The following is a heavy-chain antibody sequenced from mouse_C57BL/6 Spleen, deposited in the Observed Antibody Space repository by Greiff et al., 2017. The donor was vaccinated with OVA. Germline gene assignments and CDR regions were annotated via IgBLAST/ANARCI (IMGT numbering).Heavy chain of an antibody. V-gene: IGHV1-53*01. Sequence: VKLQQPGTELVKPGASVKLSCKASGYTFTSYWMHWVKQRPGQGLEWIGNINPSNGGTNYNEKFKSKATLTVDKSSSTAYMQLSSLTSEDSAVYYCARSHYYGSPWFAYWGQGTLVTVSA. J-gene: IGHJ3*01. CDR1: GYTFTSYW. D-gene: IGHD1-1*01. CDR2: INPSNGGT. CDR3: ARSHYYGSPWFAY.